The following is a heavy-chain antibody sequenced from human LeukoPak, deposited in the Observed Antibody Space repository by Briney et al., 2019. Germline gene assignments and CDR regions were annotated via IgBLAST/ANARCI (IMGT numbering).Heavy chain of an antibody. V-gene: IGHV4-38-2*01. J-gene: IGHJ4*02. D-gene: IGHD5-18*01. Sequence: PSETLSLTCAVSGYSISSGYYWGWIRQPPGKGLEWIGGIYHSGSTYYNPSLKSRVTISVDTSKNQFSLKLSSVTAADTAVYYCADRAQITPMVLFFNYWGQGTLVPVS. CDR2: IYHSGST. CDR3: ADRAQITPMVLFFNY. CDR1: GYSISSGYY.